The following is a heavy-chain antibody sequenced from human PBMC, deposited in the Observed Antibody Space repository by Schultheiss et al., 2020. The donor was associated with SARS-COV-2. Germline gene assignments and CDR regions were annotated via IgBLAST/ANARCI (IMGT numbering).Heavy chain of an antibody. V-gene: IGHV4-59*01. J-gene: IGHJ6*02. CDR3: ARWSIAARGYYYGMDV. D-gene: IGHD6-6*01. Sequence: SETLSLTCTVSGGSISSYYWSWIRQPPGKGLEWIGYIYYSGSTNYNPSLKSRITMSVDTSKNRFSLKLSSVTAADTAVYYCARWSIAARGYYYGMDVWGQGTTVTVSS. CDR2: IYYSGST. CDR1: GGSISSYY.